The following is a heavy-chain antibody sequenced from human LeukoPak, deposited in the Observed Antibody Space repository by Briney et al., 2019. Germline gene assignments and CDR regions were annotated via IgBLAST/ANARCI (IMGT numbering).Heavy chain of an antibody. CDR2: IYHSGST. Sequence: SETLSLTCAVSGGSISSGGYSWSWIRQPPGKGLEWIGYIYHSGSTYYNPSLKSRVTISVDRSKNQFSLKLSSVTAADTAVYYCARARGDGDFDYWGQGTLVTVSS. CDR1: GGSISSGGYS. D-gene: IGHD4-17*01. CDR3: ARARGDGDFDY. J-gene: IGHJ4*02. V-gene: IGHV4-30-2*01.